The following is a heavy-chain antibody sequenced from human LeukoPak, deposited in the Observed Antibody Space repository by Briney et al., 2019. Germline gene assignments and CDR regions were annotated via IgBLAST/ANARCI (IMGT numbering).Heavy chain of an antibody. V-gene: IGHV3-23*01. D-gene: IGHD2-15*01. CDR2: ISNNGGYT. J-gene: IGHJ4*02. Sequence: GGSLRLSCAASGFTFSSSAMSWVRQAPGKGLEWVSAISNNGGYTYYADSVQSRFTISRDNSKSTLCLQMNSLRAEDTAVYYCAKQLGYCSDGSCYFPYWGQGALVTVSS. CDR1: GFTFSSSA. CDR3: AKQLGYCSDGSCYFPY.